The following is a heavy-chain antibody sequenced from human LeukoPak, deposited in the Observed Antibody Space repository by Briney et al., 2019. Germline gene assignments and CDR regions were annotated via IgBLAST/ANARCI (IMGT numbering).Heavy chain of an antibody. Sequence: GGSLRLSCAASGFTFSSYGMHWVRQAPGKGLEWVAVIWYGGSNKYYADSVKGRFTISRDNSKNTLYLQMNSLRAEDTAVYYCARALYYYDSSGYHTPYYYGMDVWGQGTTVTVSS. CDR1: GFTFSSYG. D-gene: IGHD3-22*01. CDR3: ARALYYYDSSGYHTPYYYGMDV. CDR2: IWYGGSNK. V-gene: IGHV3-33*01. J-gene: IGHJ6*02.